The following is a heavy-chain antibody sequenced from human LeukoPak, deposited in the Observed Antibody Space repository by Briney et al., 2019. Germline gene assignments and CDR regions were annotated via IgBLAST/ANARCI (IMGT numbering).Heavy chain of an antibody. CDR2: ISFDGSNK. D-gene: IGHD2-15*01. J-gene: IGHJ4*02. V-gene: IGHV3-30*18. CDR1: GFMFSSYG. Sequence: GGSLRLSCAASGFMFSSYGMHWVRQAPGKGLEWVAVISFDGSNKYYADSVKGRFTVSRDNSKNTLYLQMSSLRVKDTAVYYCAKLVAAASNFDYWGQGTLVTVSS. CDR3: AKLVAAASNFDY.